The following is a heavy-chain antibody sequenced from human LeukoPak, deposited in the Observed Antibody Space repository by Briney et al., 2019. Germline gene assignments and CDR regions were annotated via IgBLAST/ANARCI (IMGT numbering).Heavy chain of an antibody. CDR3: AREASAGIAAAGLFYYYYYMDV. Sequence: GGSLRLSCAASGFTFSDYYMSWIRQAPGKGLEWVSYISSSGSTIYYADSVKGRFTISRDNAKNSLYLQMNSLRAEDTAVYYCAREASAGIAAAGLFYYYYYMDVWGKGTTVTVSS. CDR1: GFTFSDYY. D-gene: IGHD6-13*01. J-gene: IGHJ6*03. CDR2: ISSSGSTI. V-gene: IGHV3-11*04.